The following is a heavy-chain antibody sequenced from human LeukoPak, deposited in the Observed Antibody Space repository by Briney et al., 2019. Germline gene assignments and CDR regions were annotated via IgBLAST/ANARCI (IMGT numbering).Heavy chain of an antibody. D-gene: IGHD6-13*01. CDR3: AKDVSSSWYFFDY. V-gene: IGHV3-30*18. Sequence: GGSLRLTCAASGFTSSSYGMHWVRQAPGKGLEWVAVISYDGSNKYYADSVKGRFTISRDNSKNTLYLQMNSLRAEDTAVYYCAKDVSSSWYFFDYWGQGTLVTVSS. CDR2: ISYDGSNK. J-gene: IGHJ4*02. CDR1: GFTSSSYG.